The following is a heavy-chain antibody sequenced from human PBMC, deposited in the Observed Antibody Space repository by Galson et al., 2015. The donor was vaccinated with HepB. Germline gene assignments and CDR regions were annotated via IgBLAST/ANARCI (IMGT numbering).Heavy chain of an antibody. J-gene: IGHJ4*02. CDR3: ARDQGYDSSGYYHG. Sequence: SVKVSCKASGYTFTGYYMHWVRQGPGQGLEWMGWINPNSGGTNYAQKFQGRVTMTRDTSISTAYMELSRLRSDDTAVYYCARDQGYDSSGYYHGWGQGTLVTVSS. CDR2: INPNSGGT. V-gene: IGHV1-2*02. D-gene: IGHD3-22*01. CDR1: GYTFTGYY.